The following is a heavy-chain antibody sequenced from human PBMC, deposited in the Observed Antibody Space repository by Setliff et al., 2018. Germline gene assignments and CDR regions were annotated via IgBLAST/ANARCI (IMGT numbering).Heavy chain of an antibody. Sequence: SVKVSCKASGGTFSSYGISWVRQAPGEGLEWMGGTIPVFGTTDYAQKFQGRVTIMTDESTSTASMELSSLTSEDTAVYYGAGEGVHTWSSTDYHYYMDVWGRGTTVTVSS. J-gene: IGHJ6*03. D-gene: IGHD2-21*01. CDR3: AGEGVHTWSSTDYHYYMDV. CDR1: GGTFSSYG. V-gene: IGHV1-69*05. CDR2: TIPVFGTT.